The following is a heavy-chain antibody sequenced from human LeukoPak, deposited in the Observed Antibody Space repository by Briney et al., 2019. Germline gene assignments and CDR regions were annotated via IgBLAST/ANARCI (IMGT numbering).Heavy chain of an antibody. J-gene: IGHJ4*02. V-gene: IGHV3-30*18. CDR2: ISYDGSNK. Sequence: LRLSXXASGXTSSSYWMHWVRQAPGKGLEWVAVISYDGSNKYYADSVKGRFTISRDNSKNTLYLQMNSLSAEDTAVYYCAKAYDRMAVDYWGQGTLVTVSS. CDR3: AKAYDRMAVDY. CDR1: GXTSSSYW. D-gene: IGHD3-22*01.